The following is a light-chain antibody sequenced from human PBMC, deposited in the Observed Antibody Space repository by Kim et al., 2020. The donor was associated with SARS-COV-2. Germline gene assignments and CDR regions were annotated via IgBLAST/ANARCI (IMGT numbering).Light chain of an antibody. CDR2: VNSDGSH. V-gene: IGLV4-69*01. Sequence: QPVLTQSPSASASLGASVKLTCTLNSGHSSYAIACHQQQPEKGPRYLMKVNSDGSHSKGDGIPDRFSGSSSGAERYLTISSLQSEDEADYYCQTWGTGIRVFGGGTKVTVL. CDR3: QTWGTGIRV. J-gene: IGLJ3*02. CDR1: SGHSSYA.